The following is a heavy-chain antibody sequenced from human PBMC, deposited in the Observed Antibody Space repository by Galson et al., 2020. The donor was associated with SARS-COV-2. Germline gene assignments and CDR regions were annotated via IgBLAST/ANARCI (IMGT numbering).Heavy chain of an antibody. CDR3: ARDYHYDILTGYYDY. D-gene: IGHD3-9*01. J-gene: IGHJ4*02. V-gene: IGHV3-21*01. CDR2: IRSSSSYI. CDR1: GFTFSSYS. Sequence: GGSLRLSCAASGFTFSSYSITWVRQAPGKGLEWVSSIRSSSSYINYANSVKGRFTISRDNAKNSLYLQMNSLRAEDTAVYYCARDYHYDILTGYYDYWGQGTLGTVAS.